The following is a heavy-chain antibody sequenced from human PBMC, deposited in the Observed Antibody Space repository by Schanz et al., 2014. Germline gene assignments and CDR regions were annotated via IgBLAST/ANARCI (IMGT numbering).Heavy chain of an antibody. Sequence: EVQLLESGGGLVEPGGSLRLSCAASGFSFSSYAMGWVRQARGKGLEWVSAILGLASTTYYADSVKGRFTISRDNSKNLLYLQMNSLRAEDTAVYYCAKGRFGELSAFDIWGQGTMVTVSS. CDR1: GFSFSSYA. J-gene: IGHJ3*02. V-gene: IGHV3-23*01. D-gene: IGHD3-10*01. CDR3: AKGRFGELSAFDI. CDR2: ILGLASTT.